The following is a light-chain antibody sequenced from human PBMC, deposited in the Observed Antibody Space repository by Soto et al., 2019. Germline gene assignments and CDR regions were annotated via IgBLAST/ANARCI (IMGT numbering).Light chain of an antibody. J-gene: IGKJ5*01. CDR3: QQRSSWPPVT. CDR2: DTS. CDR1: QSINSF. Sequence: EIVLTQSPATLSLSPGERATLSCRASQSINSFLAWYQQQPGQAPRLLIYDTSIRATGIPARFSGSGSGTDFTLTISNLEPEDFAVYYCQQRSSWPPVTFGQGTRLEIK. V-gene: IGKV3-11*01.